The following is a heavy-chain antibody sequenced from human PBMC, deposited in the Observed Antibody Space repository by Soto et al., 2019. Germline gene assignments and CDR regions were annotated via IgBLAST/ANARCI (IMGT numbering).Heavy chain of an antibody. CDR3: AKDMNPYSSSPGVFDY. D-gene: IGHD6-6*01. J-gene: IGHJ4*02. Sequence: GGSLRLSWAASGCTFDDYAMHWIRQAPGKGLEWVSGISWNSGSIGYADSVKGRFTISRDNAKNSLYLQMNSLRAEDTALYYCAKDMNPYSSSPGVFDYWGQGTLVTVSS. CDR1: GCTFDDYA. CDR2: ISWNSGSI. V-gene: IGHV3-9*01.